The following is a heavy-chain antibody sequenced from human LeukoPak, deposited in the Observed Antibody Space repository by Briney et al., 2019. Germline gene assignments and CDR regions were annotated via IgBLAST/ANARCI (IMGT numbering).Heavy chain of an antibody. Sequence: SQTLSLTCAISGDSVSSNSATWNWIRQSPSRGLEWLGRTYYRSKWYNDYASSVKGRITVNPDTSKNLFSLHLNSVTPEDTAVYYCAAKASYFGSWGQGTLVTVSS. V-gene: IGHV6-1*01. CDR2: TYYRSKWYN. CDR3: AAKASYFGS. J-gene: IGHJ4*02. D-gene: IGHD2-15*01. CDR1: GDSVSSNSAT.